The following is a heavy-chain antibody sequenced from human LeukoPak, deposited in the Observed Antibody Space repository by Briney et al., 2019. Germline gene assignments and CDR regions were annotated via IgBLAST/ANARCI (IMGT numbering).Heavy chain of an antibody. Sequence: GGSLRLSCAASGFTFTNHWMHWVRQVPGKGLVWVSRIRPDGVETNHADSVKGRFTTSRDNAKNILYLQMNSLRAEDTAVYYCARDMGVGAVTTNYWGQGTLVTVSS. J-gene: IGHJ4*02. V-gene: IGHV3-74*01. CDR2: IRPDGVET. CDR1: GFTFTNHW. D-gene: IGHD4-11*01. CDR3: ARDMGVGAVTTNY.